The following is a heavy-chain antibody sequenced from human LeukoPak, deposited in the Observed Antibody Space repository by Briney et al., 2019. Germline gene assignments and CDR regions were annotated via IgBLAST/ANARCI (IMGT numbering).Heavy chain of an antibody. Sequence: PGGSLRLSCAASGFTFSSFAMTWVRQAPGKELEWVSSISGSGTNTYYAGSVKGRFTISRDNSKNTLYLHMNTLRADDTAIYYCAKDPYSSSTYFDYWGQGTLSPSPQ. D-gene: IGHD6-6*01. CDR3: AKDPYSSSTYFDY. CDR2: ISGSGTNT. V-gene: IGHV3-23*01. J-gene: IGHJ4*02. CDR1: GFTFSSFA.